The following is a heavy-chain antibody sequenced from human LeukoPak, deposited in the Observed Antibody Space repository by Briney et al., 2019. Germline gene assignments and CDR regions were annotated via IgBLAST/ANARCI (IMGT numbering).Heavy chain of an antibody. CDR3: ASDMVRGSKDAFDI. D-gene: IGHD3-10*01. CDR1: GGSFSGYY. CDR2: INHSGST. V-gene: IGHV4-34*01. J-gene: IGHJ3*02. Sequence: ASETLSLTCAVYGGSFSGYYWSWIRQPPGKGLEWIGEINHSGSTNYNPSLKSRVTISVDTSKNQFSLKLSSVTAADTAVYYCASDMVRGSKDAFDIWGQGTMVTVSS.